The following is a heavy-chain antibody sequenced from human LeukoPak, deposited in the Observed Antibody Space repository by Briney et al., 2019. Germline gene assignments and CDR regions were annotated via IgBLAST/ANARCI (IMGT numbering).Heavy chain of an antibody. CDR1: GFTFSSYS. Sequence: GGSLRLSCAASGFTFSSYSMNWVRQAPGKGLEWVSSISTSSSYIHYADSVKGRFTISRDNAKNSLYLQMNSLRVEDTAVYYCARDFRVVRGVIDDYWGQGTLVTVSS. D-gene: IGHD3-10*01. J-gene: IGHJ4*02. V-gene: IGHV3-21*01. CDR2: ISTSSSYI. CDR3: ARDFRVVRGVIDDY.